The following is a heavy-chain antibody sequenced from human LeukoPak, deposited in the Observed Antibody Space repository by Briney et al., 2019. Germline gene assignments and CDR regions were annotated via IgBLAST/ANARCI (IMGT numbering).Heavy chain of an antibody. CDR2: VYPGDSDT. V-gene: IGHV5-51*01. Sequence: GESLQISCKASGYSFTTYWIGWVRQMPGKGLEWMGIVYPGDSDTRYSPSFQGQVTISADKSISTAYLQWSSLKASDTAIYYCARQLLTGATRSCAFDIWGQGTVVAVSS. CDR3: ARQLLTGATRSCAFDI. J-gene: IGHJ3*02. D-gene: IGHD1-7*01. CDR1: GYSFTTYW.